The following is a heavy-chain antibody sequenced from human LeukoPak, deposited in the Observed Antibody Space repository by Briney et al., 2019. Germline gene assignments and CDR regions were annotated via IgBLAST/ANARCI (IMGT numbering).Heavy chain of an antibody. CDR3: ARADITSFGVVINFDH. V-gene: IGHV1-18*01. CDR2: LSAYNGHT. CDR1: GYTFTTYG. Sequence: ASVKVSCKASGYTFTTYGIGWVRRAPGQGLEWMGWLSAYNGHTNYARKLQGRVTMTTDTTTSTAYMEVRSLRSDDTAVYYCARADITSFGVVINFDHWGQGSLVSVSS. J-gene: IGHJ4*02. D-gene: IGHD3-3*01.